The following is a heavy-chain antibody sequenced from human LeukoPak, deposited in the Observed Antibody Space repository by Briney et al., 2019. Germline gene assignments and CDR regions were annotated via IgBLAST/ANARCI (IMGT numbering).Heavy chain of an antibody. CDR2: ISSSSSYI. CDR1: GFTFSSYS. Sequence: PGGSLRLFCAASGFTFSSYSMNWVRQAPGKGLEWVSSISSSSSYIYYADSVKGRLTISRDNAKNSLYLQMNSLRAEDTAVYYCAREDTIFGVVIRYPDYWGQGTLVTVSS. J-gene: IGHJ4*02. V-gene: IGHV3-21*01. CDR3: AREDTIFGVVIRYPDY. D-gene: IGHD3-3*01.